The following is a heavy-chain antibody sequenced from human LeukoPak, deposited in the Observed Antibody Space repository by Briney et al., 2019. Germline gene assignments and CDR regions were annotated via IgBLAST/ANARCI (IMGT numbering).Heavy chain of an antibody. D-gene: IGHD2-8*01. CDR3: AREVGYCTNGGCYPPQHYYMDV. V-gene: IGHV3-48*02. J-gene: IGHJ6*03. CDR1: GITFSSSS. Sequence: AGALSLSCAASGITFSSSSMNWVRPAAGKGLGWGSYISSSSSTIYYADSVKGRFTISRDTANNSLFLQMNRLSDDDTAVYYCAREVGYCTNGGCYPPQHYYMDVWGKGTTVTISS. CDR2: ISSSSSTI.